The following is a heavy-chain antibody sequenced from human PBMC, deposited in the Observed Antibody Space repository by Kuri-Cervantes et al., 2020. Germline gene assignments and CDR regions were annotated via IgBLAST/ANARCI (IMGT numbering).Heavy chain of an antibody. CDR3: ARATYDSGRYPDRLDY. J-gene: IGHJ4*02. CDR1: GFTFSSYA. Sequence: GESLKISCAASGFTFSSYAMHWVRQAPGKGLEWVAVISYDGSNKYYADSVKGRFTISRDNAEKSVYLQMNSLRADDTAMYYCARATYDSGRYPDRLDYWGQGTLVTVSS. V-gene: IGHV3-30-3*01. CDR2: ISYDGSNK. D-gene: IGHD6-19*01.